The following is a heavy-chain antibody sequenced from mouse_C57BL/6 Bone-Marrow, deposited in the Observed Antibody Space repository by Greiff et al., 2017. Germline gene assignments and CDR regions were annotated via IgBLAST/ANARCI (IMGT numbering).Heavy chain of an antibody. J-gene: IGHJ2*01. Sequence: VQLQQPGAELVKPGASVKVSCKASGYTFTSYWMHWVKQRPGQGLEWIGRIHPSDSDTNYNQKFKGKDTLTVDKSSSTAYMQLSSLTSEDSAVYYCAMGEFYYYGSSYFDYWGQGTTLTVSS. CDR1: GYTFTSYW. V-gene: IGHV1-74*01. CDR2: IHPSDSDT. CDR3: AMGEFYYYGSSYFDY. D-gene: IGHD1-1*01.